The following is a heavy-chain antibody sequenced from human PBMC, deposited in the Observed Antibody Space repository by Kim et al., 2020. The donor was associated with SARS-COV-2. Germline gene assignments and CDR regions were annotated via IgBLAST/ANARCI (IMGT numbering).Heavy chain of an antibody. Sequence: SETLSLTCTVSGGSISSSSYYWGWIRQPPGKGLEWIGSIYYSGSTYYNPSLKSRVTISVDTSKNQFSLKLSSVTAADTAVYYCARQLNWNDVIWFDPWGQGTLVTVSS. CDR2: IYYSGST. D-gene: IGHD1-1*01. J-gene: IGHJ5*02. CDR3: ARQLNWNDVIWFDP. CDR1: GGSISSSSYY. V-gene: IGHV4-39*07.